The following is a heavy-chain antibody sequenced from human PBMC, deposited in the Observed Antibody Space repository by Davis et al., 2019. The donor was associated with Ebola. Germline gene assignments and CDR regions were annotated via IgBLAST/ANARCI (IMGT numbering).Heavy chain of an antibody. CDR3: ARVGFWNTETHYYYDMDV. CDR2: ISSSSSYI. D-gene: IGHD3-3*01. Sequence: GESLKISCAASGFTFSDYYMSWIRQAPGKGLEWVSYISSSSSYIHYADSVKGRFTISIDNAKNSLYLQMNSLRAEDTAVYYCARVGFWNTETHYYYDMDVWGKGATVTVSS. J-gene: IGHJ6*04. V-gene: IGHV3-11*06. CDR1: GFTFSDYY.